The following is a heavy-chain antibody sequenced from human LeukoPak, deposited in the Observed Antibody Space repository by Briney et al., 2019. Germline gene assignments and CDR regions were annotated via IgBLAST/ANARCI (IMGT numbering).Heavy chain of an antibody. CDR3: ARLVYYYGSGANFDY. Sequence: SETLSLTCTVSGGSISSYYWSWIRQPPGKGLEWIGYIYYSGSTNYNPSLKSRVTISVDTSKNQFSLKLSSVTAADTAVYYCARLVYYYGSGANFDYWGQGTLVTVSS. D-gene: IGHD3-10*01. CDR1: GGSISSYY. J-gene: IGHJ4*02. CDR2: IYYSGST. V-gene: IGHV4-59*08.